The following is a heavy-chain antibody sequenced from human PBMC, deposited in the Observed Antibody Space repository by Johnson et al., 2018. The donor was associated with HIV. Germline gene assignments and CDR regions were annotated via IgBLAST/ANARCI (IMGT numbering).Heavy chain of an antibody. V-gene: IGHV3-23*04. Sequence: VQLVESGGGVVRPGGSLRLSCAASGFTFTSYGMHWVRQAPGKGLEWVSAISGSGGSTYYADSVKGRFTISRNDSKTIAYLQMRNLKTEDTAVYYCARVPRKGFRPDAFDIWGQGTVVTVSS. J-gene: IGHJ3*02. CDR1: GFTFTSYG. CDR3: ARVPRKGFRPDAFDI. D-gene: IGHD2-15*01. CDR2: ISGSGGST.